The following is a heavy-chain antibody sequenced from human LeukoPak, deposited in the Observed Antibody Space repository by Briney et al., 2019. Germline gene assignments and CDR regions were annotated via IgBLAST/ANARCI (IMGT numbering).Heavy chain of an antibody. CDR1: GDPISSSRYY. V-gene: IGHV4-39*07. D-gene: IGHD1-1*01. J-gene: IGHJ4*02. Sequence: SETLPLTRSVSGDPISSSRYYWGWIRKPPGKGLEWIGNIYYSGRTYYHQSLKSGVTISIQTSKNQFSLNLNPVTAAETAVYYCAGDGTDNGGLFDFWGQGTLVTVSS. CDR3: AGDGTDNGGLFDF. CDR2: IYYSGRT.